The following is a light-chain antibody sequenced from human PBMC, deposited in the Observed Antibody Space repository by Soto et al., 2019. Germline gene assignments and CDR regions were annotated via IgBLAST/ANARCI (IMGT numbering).Light chain of an antibody. J-gene: IGLJ2*01. CDR2: DVS. V-gene: IGLV2-14*03. CDR3: SSYTSSSTLV. CDR1: SSDVGGYNY. Sequence: QSALAQPAFVSGSPGQSITLSCTGTSSDVGGYNYVSWYPQHPGKAPKLMIYDVSNRPSGVSNRFSGSKSGNTASLTISGLQAEDEADYYCSSYTSSSTLVFGGGTKLTVL.